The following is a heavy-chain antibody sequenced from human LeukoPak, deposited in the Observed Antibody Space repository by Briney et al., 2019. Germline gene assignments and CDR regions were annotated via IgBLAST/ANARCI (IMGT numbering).Heavy chain of an antibody. J-gene: IGHJ4*02. Sequence: ASVKVSCKASGYTFTGYYMHWVRQAPGQGLEWMGRINPNSGGTNYAQKFQGRVTMTRDTSISTAYMELSRLRSDDTAVYYCAREASYQYYFDYWGQGTLVTVSS. V-gene: IGHV1-2*06. D-gene: IGHD1-26*01. CDR3: AREASYQYYFDY. CDR1: GYTFTGYY. CDR2: INPNSGGT.